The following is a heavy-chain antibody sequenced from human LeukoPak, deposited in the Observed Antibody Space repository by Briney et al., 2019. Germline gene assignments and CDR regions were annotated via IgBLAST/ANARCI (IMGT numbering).Heavy chain of an antibody. Sequence: PSETLSLTCSVSGGSITNYYWSWIRQPAGKGLEWIGRIFTTGRTNYNPSLKSRVTMSVDTSKNQFSLKLSSVTAVDTAVYYCARDEGYYDSSGYYFDYWGQGTLVTVSS. V-gene: IGHV4-4*07. CDR2: IFTTGRT. J-gene: IGHJ4*02. CDR3: ARDEGYYDSSGYYFDY. D-gene: IGHD3-22*01. CDR1: GGSITNYY.